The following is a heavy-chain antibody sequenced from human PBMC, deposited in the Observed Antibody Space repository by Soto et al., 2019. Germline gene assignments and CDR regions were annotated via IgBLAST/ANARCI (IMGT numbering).Heavy chain of an antibody. Sequence: QVQLVASGGGLVKPGGSLRLSCAASGFTFNDYYMSWVRQAPGKGLEWVSYISGSGPYTKYADSVKGRFTISRDNSKNSLSLQMRSLRVEDTAVYYCARVPDSMVRGYGMDVWGQGTTVTVSS. V-gene: IGHV3-11*06. D-gene: IGHD3-10*01. CDR2: ISGSGPYT. CDR3: ARVPDSMVRGYGMDV. J-gene: IGHJ6*02. CDR1: GFTFNDYY.